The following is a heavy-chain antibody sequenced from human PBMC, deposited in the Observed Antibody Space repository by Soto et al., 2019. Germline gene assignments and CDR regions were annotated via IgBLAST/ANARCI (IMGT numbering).Heavy chain of an antibody. Sequence: PGGSLRLSCAASGFTFSNVWMSWVRQAPGKGLEWVGRIKSKTDGGTTDYAAPVKGRLTISRDDSKNTLYLQMNSLKTEDTAVYYCTTGLGDCSSTSCRRHYYYYGMDVWGQGTTVTVSS. J-gene: IGHJ6*02. D-gene: IGHD2-2*01. CDR2: IKSKTDGGTT. CDR1: GFTFSNVW. V-gene: IGHV3-15*01. CDR3: TTGLGDCSSTSCRRHYYYYGMDV.